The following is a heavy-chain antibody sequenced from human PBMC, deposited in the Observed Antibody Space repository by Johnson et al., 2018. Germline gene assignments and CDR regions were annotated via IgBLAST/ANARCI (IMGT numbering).Heavy chain of an antibody. CDR3: RGGSHWSGVVYYYYYYMDV. CDR1: GFTFDNYG. CDR2: IRQNGNQK. D-gene: IGHD3-3*01. Sequence: EVGLVEAGGGLVQQGGSMRLSCEGSGFTFDNYGMRWLRRAPGRGLAGVADIRQNGNQKYYLASVKGRFIIYRDNGKKPVYLQMNSLRVEDTAVYYCRGGSHWSGVVYYYYYYMDVWGPGTTVNVAS. V-gene: IGHV3-7*01. J-gene: IGHJ6*03.